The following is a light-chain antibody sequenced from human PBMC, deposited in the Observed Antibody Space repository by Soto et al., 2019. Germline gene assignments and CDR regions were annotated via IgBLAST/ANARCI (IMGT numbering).Light chain of an antibody. CDR3: LSHTTRRIYV. J-gene: IGLJ1*01. V-gene: IGLV2-14*03. CDR2: NVN. Sequence: QSVLTQPASVSGSPGQSITISCSGTNSDIGAYDYVSWYQQHPGKPPKLIIYNVNNRPSGVSFRFSGSKSANTASLTISGLQTEYEADYYCLSHTTRRIYVFGPGTKFTVL. CDR1: NSDIGAYDY.